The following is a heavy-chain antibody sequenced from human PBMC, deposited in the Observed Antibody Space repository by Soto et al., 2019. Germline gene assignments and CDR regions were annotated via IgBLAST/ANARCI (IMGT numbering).Heavy chain of an antibody. D-gene: IGHD6-19*01. CDR2: IRSFDYRT. J-gene: IGHJ4*02. CDR3: AKDVESGWYKAFDY. CDR1: GFAFSQYG. Sequence: GGSLRLSCTASGFAFSQYGMSWVRQAPGKGLEWVSSIRSFDYRTNYADSVKGRFTISRDNSKSTLSLQMNSLRAEDTAVYYCAKDVESGWYKAFDYWGRGTMVTVSS. V-gene: IGHV3-23*01.